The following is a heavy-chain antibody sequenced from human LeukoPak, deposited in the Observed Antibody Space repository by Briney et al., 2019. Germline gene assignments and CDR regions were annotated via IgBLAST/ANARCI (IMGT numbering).Heavy chain of an antibody. V-gene: IGHV1-69*01. CDR1: GGTFSSYA. Sequence: SVKVSCKASGGTFSSYAISWVRQAPGQGLEWMGGIIPIVGTANYAQKFQGRVTITADESTSTAYMELSSLRSDETAVYYCARAGSSGYFRFDYWGQRTLVRLL. J-gene: IGHJ4*02. D-gene: IGHD3-22*01. CDR2: IIPIVGTA. CDR3: ARAGSSGYFRFDY.